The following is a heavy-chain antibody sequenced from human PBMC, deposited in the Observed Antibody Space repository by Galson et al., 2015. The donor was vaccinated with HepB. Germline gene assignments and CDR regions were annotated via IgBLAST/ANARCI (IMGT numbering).Heavy chain of an antibody. D-gene: IGHD3-22*01. CDR3: AKDRRRRAYYYDSSGYCSRDCYFDY. CDR2: ISGSGGST. V-gene: IGHV3-23*01. Sequence: SLRLSCAASGFTFSSYAMSWVRQAPGKGLEWVSAISGSGGSTYYADSVKGRFTISRDNSKNTLYLQMNSLRAEDTAVYYCAKDRRRRAYYYDSSGYCSRDCYFDYWGQGTLVTVSS. J-gene: IGHJ4*02. CDR1: GFTFSSYA.